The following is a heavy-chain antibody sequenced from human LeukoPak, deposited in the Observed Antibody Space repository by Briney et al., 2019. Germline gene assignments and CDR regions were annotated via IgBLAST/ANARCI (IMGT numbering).Heavy chain of an antibody. J-gene: IGHJ4*02. V-gene: IGHV1-2*04. Sequence: ASVKVSCKASGYTFTGHYMHWVRQAPGQGLEWMGWINPNSGGTNYAQKFQGWVTMTRDTSISTAYMELSRLRSDDTAVYYCARAGRGYSYGYDYWGQGTLVTVSS. CDR3: ARAGRGYSYGYDY. D-gene: IGHD5-18*01. CDR1: GYTFTGHY. CDR2: INPNSGGT.